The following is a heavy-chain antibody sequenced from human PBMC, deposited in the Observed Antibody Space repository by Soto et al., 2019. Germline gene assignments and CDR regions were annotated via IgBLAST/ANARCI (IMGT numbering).Heavy chain of an antibody. CDR1: GGPMYSYF. CDR2: VYYGGSS. Sequence: PSETLSLTCSVSGGPMYSYFWSWIRQPPGKGLEWIGYVYYGGSSNYNPSLKSRVTFSVDTSKNQVSLNLRSVTAAGTAVYYCARADRKWLDPWGQGILVTVSS. CDR3: ARADRKWLDP. V-gene: IGHV4-59*01. J-gene: IGHJ5*02.